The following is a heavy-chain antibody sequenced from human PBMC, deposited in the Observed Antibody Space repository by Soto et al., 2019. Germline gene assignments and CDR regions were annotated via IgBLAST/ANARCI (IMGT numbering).Heavy chain of an antibody. CDR2: IIPILGIA. D-gene: IGHD6-13*01. CDR1: GGTFSSYT. CDR3: ARGGTRKAAAGKRNWFDP. J-gene: IGHJ5*02. Sequence: QVQLVQSGAEVKKPGSSVKVSCKASGGTFSSYTISWVRQAPGQGLEWMGRIIPILGIANYAQKFQGRVTITADKSTSTAYMELSSLRSEDTAVYYCARGGTRKAAAGKRNWFDPWGQGTLVTVSS. V-gene: IGHV1-69*02.